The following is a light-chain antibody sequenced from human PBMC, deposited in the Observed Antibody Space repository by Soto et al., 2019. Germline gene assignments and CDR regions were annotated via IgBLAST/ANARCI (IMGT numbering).Light chain of an antibody. CDR2: GAS. Sequence: IVLTQSPGTLSWSPGESATLSCRDSQRVSSSYFAWYQQKPGQAPRLLISGASSRATGIPDRFSGSGSGTDFTLTISRMEPEDFSVYYGKQDVISLTWTFVLWTKVELK. CDR3: KQDVISLTWT. CDR1: QRVSSSY. J-gene: IGKJ1*01. V-gene: IGKV3-20*01.